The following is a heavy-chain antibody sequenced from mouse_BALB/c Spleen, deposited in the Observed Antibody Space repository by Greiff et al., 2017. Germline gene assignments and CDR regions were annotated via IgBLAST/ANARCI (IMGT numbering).Heavy chain of an antibody. CDR1: GFTFSSYA. V-gene: IGHV5-6-5*01. CDR2: ISSGGST. D-gene: IGHD2-10*02. Sequence: DVMLVESGGGLVKPGGSLKLSCAASGFTFSSYAMSWVRQTPEKRLEWVASISSGGSTYYPDSVKGRFTISRDNARNILYLQKISLMSKDTAMYYCARGGYGNYPFAYWGQGTLVTVSA. J-gene: IGHJ3*01. CDR3: ARGGYGNYPFAY.